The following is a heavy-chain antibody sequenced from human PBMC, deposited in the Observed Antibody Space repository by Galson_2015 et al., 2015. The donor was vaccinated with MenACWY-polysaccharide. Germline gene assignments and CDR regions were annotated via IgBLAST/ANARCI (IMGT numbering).Heavy chain of an antibody. Sequence: LRLSCATSQFIFSAYGMHWVRQAPGKGLEWVAGISFDGSDKYYADSVRGRFSISRDNSKNTLFLQMNNVRTEDTAVFYCAKESAPHGYSSYYDYWGQGTLVIVSS. CDR1: QFIFSAYG. V-gene: IGHV3-30*18. J-gene: IGHJ4*02. D-gene: IGHD5-18*01. CDR2: ISFDGSDK. CDR3: AKESAPHGYSSYYDY.